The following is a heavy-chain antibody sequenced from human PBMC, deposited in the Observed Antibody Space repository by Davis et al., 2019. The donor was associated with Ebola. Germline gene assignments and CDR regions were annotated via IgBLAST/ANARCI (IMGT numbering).Heavy chain of an antibody. CDR2: ISSSGSTI. Sequence: GESLKISCAASGFTFSSYEMNWVRQAPGKGLEWVSYISSSGSTIYYADSVKGRFTISRDNAKNSLYLQMNSLRAEDTAVYYCARDQEEYQLLYYYYYGMDVWGQGTTVTVSS. V-gene: IGHV3-48*03. CDR3: ARDQEEYQLLYYYYYGMDV. J-gene: IGHJ6*02. CDR1: GFTFSSYE. D-gene: IGHD2-2*01.